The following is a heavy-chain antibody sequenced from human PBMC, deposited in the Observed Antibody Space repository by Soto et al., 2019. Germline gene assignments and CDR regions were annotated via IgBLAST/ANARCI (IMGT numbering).Heavy chain of an antibody. CDR2: INPSGGST. CDR1: GYTFTSYY. Sequence: ASVKVSCKASGYTFTSYYMHWVRQAPGQGLEWMGIINPSGGSTGYAQKFQGRVTMTRDTSTSTVYMELSSLRSEDTAVYYCARDARKLMVYAIPRDNWFDPWGQGTLVTVSS. V-gene: IGHV1-46*01. CDR3: ARDARKLMVYAIPRDNWFDP. J-gene: IGHJ5*02. D-gene: IGHD2-8*01.